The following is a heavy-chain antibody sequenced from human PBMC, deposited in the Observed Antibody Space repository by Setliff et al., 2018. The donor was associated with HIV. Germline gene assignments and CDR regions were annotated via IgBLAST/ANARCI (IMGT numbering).Heavy chain of an antibody. J-gene: IGHJ4*02. CDR2: IYHSGST. CDR1: GYSISSGYY. CDR3: ARPGVGTVSFDY. Sequence: PSETLSLTCAVSGYSISSGYYWGWIRQPPGKGLEWIGCIYHSGSTHYNPSLKSRVTISVDTSKNQFSLKLSSVTAADTAVYYCARPGVGTVSFDYWGQGTLVTVSS. V-gene: IGHV4-38-2*01. D-gene: IGHD1-7*01.